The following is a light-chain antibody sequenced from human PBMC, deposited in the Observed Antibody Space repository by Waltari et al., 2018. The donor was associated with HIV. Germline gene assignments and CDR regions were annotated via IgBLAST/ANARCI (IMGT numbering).Light chain of an antibody. CDR3: AAWDDRLNLWV. Sequence: QSVLTQPPSASGTPGQRVTISCSGSSSNIVSNTVTWYQQLPGTAPKLLISSNNQRPSGVPDRFSGSKSGTSASLAISGLQSEDEARYYCAAWDDRLNLWVFGGGTKLTVL. CDR1: SSNIVSNT. CDR2: SNN. J-gene: IGLJ3*02. V-gene: IGLV1-44*01.